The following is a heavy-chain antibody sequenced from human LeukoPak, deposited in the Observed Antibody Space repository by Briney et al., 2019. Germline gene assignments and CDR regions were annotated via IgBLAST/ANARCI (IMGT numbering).Heavy chain of an antibody. V-gene: IGHV1-18*01. D-gene: IGHD1-26*01. J-gene: IGHJ6*02. CDR3: ARSGSHNYYYYGMDV. CDR2: ISAYNGNT. Sequence: ASVKVSCKASGYTFTNYGISWVRQAPGQGLEWMGWISAYNGNTKYAQKFQSRVTMTTDTSTNTVNMELRSLRSDDTAAFYCARSGSHNYYYYGMDVWGQGTTVIVSS. CDR1: GYTFTNYG.